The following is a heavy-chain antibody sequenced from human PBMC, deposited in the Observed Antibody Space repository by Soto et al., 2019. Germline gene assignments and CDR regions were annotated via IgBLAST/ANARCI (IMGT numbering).Heavy chain of an antibody. J-gene: IGHJ4*02. D-gene: IGHD2-15*01. CDR3: AEGYCSGGSCRQLDY. CDR1: GGTFSSYT. V-gene: IGHV1-69*02. CDR2: IIPILGIA. Sequence: QVQLVQSGAEVQKPGSSVKVSCKASGGTFSSYTISWVRQAPGQGLEWMGRIIPILGIANYAQKFQGRVTITADKSTSTAYMELSSLRSEDTAVYYCAEGYCSGGSCRQLDYWGQGTLVTVSS.